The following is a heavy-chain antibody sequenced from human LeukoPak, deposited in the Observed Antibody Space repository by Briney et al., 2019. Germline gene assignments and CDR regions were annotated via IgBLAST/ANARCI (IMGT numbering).Heavy chain of an antibody. CDR1: GFTFSGSA. CDR3: TRLRAANTESYLYYYHGMDV. D-gene: IGHD1-26*01. V-gene: IGHV3-73*01. CDR2: IRSKADNYAT. J-gene: IGHJ6*02. Sequence: GGSLRLSCAASGFTFSGSAIHWVRQASGKGLEWVGRIRSKADNYATTYAASVKGRFTISRDDSKNTAYLQINSLKTEDTAAYYCTRLRAANTESYLYYYHGMDVWGQGTTVTVSS.